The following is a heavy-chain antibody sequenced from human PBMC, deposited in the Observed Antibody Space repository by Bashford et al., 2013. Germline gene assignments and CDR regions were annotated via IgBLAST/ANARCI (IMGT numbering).Heavy chain of an antibody. J-gene: IGHJ4*02. CDR2: VSSSGDS. D-gene: IGHD3-10*01. CDR1: GGSIRSSVY. Sequence: SETLSLTCSVSGGSIRSSVYWGWIRQPPGKGLEWIASVSSSGDSYYNPSLKSRVTLSVDTSKNHFSLNLSSVTAADTAVYYCAKGGRFGVNWGQGTLVTVSS. V-gene: IGHV4-39*02. CDR3: AKGGRFGVN.